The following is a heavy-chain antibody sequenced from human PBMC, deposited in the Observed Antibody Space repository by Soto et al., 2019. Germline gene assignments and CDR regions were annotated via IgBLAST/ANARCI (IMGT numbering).Heavy chain of an antibody. CDR3: AKDYERYGTGAFDI. D-gene: IGHD3-16*01. V-gene: IGHV3-23*01. Sequence: GGSLRLSCAASGFTFSSYAMSWVRQAPGKGLEWVSAISGSGGSTYYADSVKGRFTISRDTSKNTRYLQMNSLRAEDTAVYYCAKDYERYGTGAFDIWGQGTMVTVSS. CDR1: GFTFSSYA. CDR2: ISGSGGST. J-gene: IGHJ3*02.